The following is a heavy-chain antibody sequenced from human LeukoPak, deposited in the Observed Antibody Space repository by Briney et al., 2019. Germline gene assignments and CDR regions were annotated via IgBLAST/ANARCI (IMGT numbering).Heavy chain of an antibody. J-gene: IGHJ6*03. CDR3: AREGPDFWKTGYYYYMDV. CDR1: GGSISSGSYY. CDR2: IYTSGST. V-gene: IGHV4-61*02. D-gene: IGHD3-3*01. Sequence: SQTLSLTCTVSGGSISSGSYYWSWIRQPAGKGLEWIGRIYTSGSTNYNPSLKSRVTISVDTSKNQFSLKLSSVTAADTAVYYCAREGPDFWKTGYYYYMDVWGKGTTVTVSS.